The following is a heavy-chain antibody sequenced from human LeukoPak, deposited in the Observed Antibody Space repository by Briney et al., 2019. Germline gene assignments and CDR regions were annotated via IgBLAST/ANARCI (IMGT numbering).Heavy chain of an antibody. D-gene: IGHD5-12*01. CDR3: AREEYTGYDHVSPAYLDL. J-gene: IGHJ4*02. CDR1: GFNFISYG. V-gene: IGHV1-18*01. Sequence: ASVRVSCKASGFNFISYGLTWVRQAPGQGPEWMGWISVYNGDTKYSDNLQGRVTLTIDKSTRTVYMELRRLQTDDTAVYFCAREEYTGYDHVSPAYLDLWGQGTLVTVFS. CDR2: ISVYNGDT.